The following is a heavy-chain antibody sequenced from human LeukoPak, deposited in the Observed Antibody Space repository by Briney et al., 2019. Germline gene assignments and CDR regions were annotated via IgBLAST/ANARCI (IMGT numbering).Heavy chain of an antibody. CDR2: INPNSGGT. CDR3: AREGVRMDFSYYYGMDV. D-gene: IGHD3-10*01. Sequence: ASVKVSCKASGYTFTGYYMHWVRQAPGQRLEWMGWINPNSGGTNYAQKFQGRVTMTRDTSISTAYMELSRLRSDDTAVYYCAREGVRMDFSYYYGMDVWGQGTTVTVSS. V-gene: IGHV1-2*02. J-gene: IGHJ6*02. CDR1: GYTFTGYY.